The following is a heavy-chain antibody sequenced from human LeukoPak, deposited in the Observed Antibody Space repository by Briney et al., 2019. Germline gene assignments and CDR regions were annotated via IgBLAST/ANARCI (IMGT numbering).Heavy chain of an antibody. D-gene: IGHD3-22*01. CDR2: IYTSGST. J-gene: IGHJ4*02. CDR1: GGSISSGSYY. V-gene: IGHV4-61*02. CDR3: ARLRGGDSSGYYYPDY. Sequence: SQTLSLTCTVSGGSISSGSYYWSWIRQPAGKGLEWIGRIYTSGSTNYNPSLKSRVTISVDTSKNQFSLKLSSVTAADTAVYYCARLRGGDSSGYYYPDYWGRGTLVTVSS.